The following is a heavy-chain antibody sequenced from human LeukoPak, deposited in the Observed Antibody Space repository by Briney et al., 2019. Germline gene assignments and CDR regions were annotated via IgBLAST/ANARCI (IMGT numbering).Heavy chain of an antibody. J-gene: IGHJ4*02. Sequence: GGSLRLSCAASGFTFSNYAMSWVRQAPGKGLEWVSAISGSGGSTYYADSVKGRFTISRDNSKSTLSLQMNSLRAEDTAIYYCATYRQVLLPFESWGQGTLVTVSS. CDR1: GFTFSNYA. CDR2: ISGSGGST. V-gene: IGHV3-23*01. CDR3: ATYRQVLLPFES. D-gene: IGHD2-8*02.